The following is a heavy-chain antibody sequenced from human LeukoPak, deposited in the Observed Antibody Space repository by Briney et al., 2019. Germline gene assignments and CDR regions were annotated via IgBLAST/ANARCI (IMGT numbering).Heavy chain of an antibody. CDR3: ASNNWGYAFDP. CDR1: GYSISSGYY. Sequence: PSETLSLTCAVSGYSISSGYYWGWIRQPPGKGLEWIGSIYHSGSTYYNPSLKSRVTISVDTSKNQFSLKLSSVTAADTAVYYCASNNWGYAFDPWGQGTLVTVSS. J-gene: IGHJ5*02. V-gene: IGHV4-38-2*01. D-gene: IGHD7-27*01. CDR2: IYHSGST.